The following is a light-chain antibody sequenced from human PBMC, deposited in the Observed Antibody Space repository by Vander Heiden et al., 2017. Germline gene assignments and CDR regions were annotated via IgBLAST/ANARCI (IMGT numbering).Light chain of an antibody. CDR1: QSVHNN. J-gene: IGKJ2*01. CDR2: GAS. V-gene: IGKV3D-15*01. CDR3: QQYSSWPFN. Sequence: DIALTLFPVSLSLSLGDRAAPSFRASQSVHNNLAWFQQGPGQAPRLLIYGASSRATDVPDRFSASGSGTDFTLTINSLQSEDVASYYCQQYSSWPFNFGQGTKVEI.